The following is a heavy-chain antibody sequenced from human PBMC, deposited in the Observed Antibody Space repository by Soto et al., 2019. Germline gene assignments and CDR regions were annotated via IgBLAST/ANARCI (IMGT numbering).Heavy chain of an antibody. J-gene: IGHJ2*01. Sequence: PGKGMEWVSAISGSGGSTYYAGSVKVRFTIARDNSKNTLYLQMNSLRAEDTFFFQAEDGIRDSVPVSAFLLNRSSDL. CDR2: ISGSGGST. D-gene: IGHD3-9*01. CDR3: EDGIRDSVPVSAFLLNRSSDL. V-gene: IGHV3-23*01.